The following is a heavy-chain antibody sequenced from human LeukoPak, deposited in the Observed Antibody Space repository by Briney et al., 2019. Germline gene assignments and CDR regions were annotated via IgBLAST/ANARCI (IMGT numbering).Heavy chain of an antibody. CDR2: ISWNSGSI. Sequence: PGRSLRLSCAASGFTFDDYAMHWVRQAPGKGLEWVSGISWNSGSIGYADSVKGRFTISRDNARNSLYLQMNSLRAEDMALYYCAKGGYYYYYMDVWGKGTTVTVSS. V-gene: IGHV3-9*03. CDR1: GFTFDDYA. D-gene: IGHD3-16*01. J-gene: IGHJ6*03. CDR3: AKGGYYYYYMDV.